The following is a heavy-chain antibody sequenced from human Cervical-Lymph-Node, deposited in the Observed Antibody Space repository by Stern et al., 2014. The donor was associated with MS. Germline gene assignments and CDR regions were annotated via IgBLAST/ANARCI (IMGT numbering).Heavy chain of an antibody. CDR3: AREGYCDY. CDR2: TKYDGSEK. D-gene: IGHD2-15*01. J-gene: IGHJ4*02. V-gene: IGHV3-7*01. CDR1: GFIFSNSW. Sequence: EVQLVQSGGGLVQPGGSLRLSCAASGFIFSNSWMSWVRQAPGKGLERVANTKYDGSEKNYVDSVKGRFTISRDNAKNTLYLQMNSLRAEDTAMYYCAREGYCDYWGQGTLVTVSS.